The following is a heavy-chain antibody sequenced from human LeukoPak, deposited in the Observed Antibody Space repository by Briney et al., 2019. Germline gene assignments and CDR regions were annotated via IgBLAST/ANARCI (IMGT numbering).Heavy chain of an antibody. J-gene: IGHJ6*02. V-gene: IGHV1-18*01. Sequence: ASVKVSCKASGGTFSSYAISWVRQAPGQGLEWMGWISAYNGNTNYAQKLQGRVTMTTDTSTSTAYMELRSLRSDDTAVYYCARVRDYDFWSGYKHYYYGMDVWGQGTTVTVSS. D-gene: IGHD3-3*01. CDR1: GGTFSSYA. CDR2: ISAYNGNT. CDR3: ARVRDYDFWSGYKHYYYGMDV.